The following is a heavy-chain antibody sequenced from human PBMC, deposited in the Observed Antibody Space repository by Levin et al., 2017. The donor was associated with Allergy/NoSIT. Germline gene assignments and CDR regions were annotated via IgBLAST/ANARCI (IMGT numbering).Heavy chain of an antibody. V-gene: IGHV3-11*01. Sequence: GGSLRLSCAASGFTFSDYYMSWIRQGPGKGLECISYISSSGTTMYYADSVKGRFTISRDNAKNSLYLQMNSLRAEDTAVYYCARARGSYSFDYWGQGTLVTVSS. CDR2: ISSSGTTM. CDR3: ARARGSYSFDY. J-gene: IGHJ4*02. CDR1: GFTFSDYY. D-gene: IGHD3-10*01.